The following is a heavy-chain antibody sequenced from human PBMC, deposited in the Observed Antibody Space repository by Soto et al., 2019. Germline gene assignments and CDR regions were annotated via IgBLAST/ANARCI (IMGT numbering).Heavy chain of an antibody. CDR2: IIPIFGTA. D-gene: IGHD2-21*01. V-gene: IGHV1-69*01. CDR3: ARDTRYYPSKAFDI. J-gene: IGHJ3*02. Sequence: QVQLVQSWAEVKKPGSSVKVSCQASGGTFSSYAISWVRQSHGQGLEWMRGIIPIFGTANSEQKFQGRVTITAEESTSTAYMELSSLRSEDTAVYGCARDTRYYPSKAFDIWGQGTMVTASS. CDR1: GGTFSSYA.